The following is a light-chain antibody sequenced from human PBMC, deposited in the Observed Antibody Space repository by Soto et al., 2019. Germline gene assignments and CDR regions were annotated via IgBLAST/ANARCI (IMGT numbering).Light chain of an antibody. CDR2: GVT. V-gene: IGLV2-14*03. CDR1: SSDIGAYNY. J-gene: IGLJ1*01. CDR3: VSHRIANTHV. Sequence: QSALTQPASVSGSPGQSITISCTGTSSDIGAYNYVSWYQQYPGKAPKLMIYGVTNRPSGVSNRFSGSKPGNTASLTLSGLQAEEEADYYCVSHRIANTHVFGTGTKLTVL.